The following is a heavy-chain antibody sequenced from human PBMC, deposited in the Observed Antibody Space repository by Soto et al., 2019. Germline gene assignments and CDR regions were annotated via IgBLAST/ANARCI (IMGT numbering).Heavy chain of an antibody. Sequence: SETLSLTCAVYGGSFSGYYWSWIRQPPGKGLEWIGEINHSGSTNYNPSLKSRVTISVDTSKNQFSLKLSSVTAADTAVYYCARGLRGLSWTYSHHSKNYYSGMDVWGQGTSVTVYS. CDR3: ARGLRGLSWTYSHHSKNYYSGMDV. CDR2: INHSGST. D-gene: IGHD1-7*01. J-gene: IGHJ6*02. CDR1: GGSFSGYY. V-gene: IGHV4-34*01.